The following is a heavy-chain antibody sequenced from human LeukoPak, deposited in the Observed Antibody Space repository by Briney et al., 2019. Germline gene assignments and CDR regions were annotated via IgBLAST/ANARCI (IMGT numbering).Heavy chain of an antibody. Sequence: GALRLSCAASGFTFSSYGMHWVRQAPGKGLEWVAVISYDGSNKYYADSVKGRFTISRDNSKNTLYLQMNSLRAEDTAVYYCAKSNIVATNLFDWGQGTLVTVSS. CDR2: ISYDGSNK. J-gene: IGHJ4*02. CDR1: GFTFSSYG. CDR3: AKSNIVATNLFD. D-gene: IGHD5-12*01. V-gene: IGHV3-30*18.